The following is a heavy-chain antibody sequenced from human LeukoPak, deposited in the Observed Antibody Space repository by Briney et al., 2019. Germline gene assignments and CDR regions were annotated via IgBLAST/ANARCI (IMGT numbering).Heavy chain of an antibody. CDR3: ARLGPLWLGAFDI. J-gene: IGHJ3*02. D-gene: IGHD3-10*01. Sequence: PSQTLSLTCTVSGVSISSSGYYWGWIRQPPGKGPEWIGSIYYSGSTYYNPSLKSRVTISVDTSKNQFSLKLSSVTAADTAVYYCARLGPLWLGAFDIWGQGTMVTVSS. V-gene: IGHV4-39*01. CDR2: IYYSGST. CDR1: GVSISSSGYY.